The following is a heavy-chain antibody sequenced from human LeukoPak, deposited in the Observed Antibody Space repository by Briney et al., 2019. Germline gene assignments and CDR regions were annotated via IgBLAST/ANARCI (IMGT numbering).Heavy chain of an antibody. CDR3: TRDIGYYGSGYFDY. V-gene: IGHV3-33*01. Sequence: GGSLRLSCAASGFTFSSYGMHWVRQAPGKGLEWVAVIWYDGSNKYYADSVKGRFTISRDNSKNTLYLQMNSLRAEDTAVYYCTRDIGYYGSGYFDYWGQGTLVTVSS. D-gene: IGHD3-10*01. J-gene: IGHJ4*02. CDR1: GFTFSSYG. CDR2: IWYDGSNK.